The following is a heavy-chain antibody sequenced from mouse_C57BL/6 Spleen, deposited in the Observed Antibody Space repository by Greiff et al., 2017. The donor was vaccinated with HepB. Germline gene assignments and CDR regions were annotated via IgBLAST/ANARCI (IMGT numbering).Heavy chain of an antibody. CDR3: ARMAYYGSSYFDY. CDR1: GYAFSSSW. CDR2: IYPGDGDT. D-gene: IGHD1-1*01. Sequence: VQLVESGPELVKPGASVKISCKASGYAFSSSWMNWVKQRPGKGLEWIGRIYPGDGDTNYNGKFKGKATLTADKSSSTAYMQLSSLTSEDSAVYFCARMAYYGSSYFDYWGQGTTLTVSS. V-gene: IGHV1-82*01. J-gene: IGHJ2*01.